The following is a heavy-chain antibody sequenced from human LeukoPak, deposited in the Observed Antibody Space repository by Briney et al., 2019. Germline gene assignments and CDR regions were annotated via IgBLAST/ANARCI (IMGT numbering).Heavy chain of an antibody. Sequence: PSGTLSLTCAVSGGSISSSNWWSWVRQSPGKGLEWIGEIYHSGSTNYNPSLKSRVTISVDKSKNQFSLKLSSVTAADTAVYSCARLPFNSGYEYFDYWGQGTLVTVSS. CDR2: IYHSGST. V-gene: IGHV4-4*02. D-gene: IGHD5-12*01. J-gene: IGHJ4*02. CDR3: ARLPFNSGYEYFDY. CDR1: GGSISSSNW.